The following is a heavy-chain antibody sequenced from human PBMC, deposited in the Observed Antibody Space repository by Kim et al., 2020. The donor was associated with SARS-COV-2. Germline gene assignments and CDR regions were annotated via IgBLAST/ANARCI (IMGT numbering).Heavy chain of an antibody. CDR3: ARLVVGWFGEYLFGDDYFDY. V-gene: IGHV5-51*01. Sequence: GESLKISCKGSGYSFTSYWIGWVRQMPGKGLEWMGIIYPGDSDTRYSPSFQGQVTISADKSISTAYLQWSSLKASDTAMYYCARLVVGWFGEYLFGDDYFDYWGQGTLVTVSS. D-gene: IGHD3-10*01. J-gene: IGHJ4*02. CDR1: GYSFTSYW. CDR2: IYPGDSDT.